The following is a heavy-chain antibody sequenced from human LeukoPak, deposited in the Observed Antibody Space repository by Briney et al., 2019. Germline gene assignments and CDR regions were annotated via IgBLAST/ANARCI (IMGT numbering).Heavy chain of an antibody. Sequence: GGSLRLSCAASGFTFSSYGMHWVRQAPGTGLEWVAFIRSDGSNKNYADSVKGRFTISRDNAKNMVYLQMNSLRAEDTAVYYCATFGYNWNLGYWGQGTLVTVSS. J-gene: IGHJ4*02. CDR3: ATFGYNWNLGY. D-gene: IGHD1-20*01. CDR2: IRSDGSNK. V-gene: IGHV3-30*02. CDR1: GFTFSSYG.